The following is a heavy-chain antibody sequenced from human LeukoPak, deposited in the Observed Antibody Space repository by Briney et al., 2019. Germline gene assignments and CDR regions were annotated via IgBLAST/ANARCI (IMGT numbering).Heavy chain of an antibody. CDR2: IYYSGST. CDR1: GGSISSGDYY. D-gene: IGHD5-18*01. CDR3: ARGTRGYSYGLRP. Sequence: PSETLSLTCTVSGGSISSGDYYWSWIRQPPGKGLEWIGYIYYSGSTYYNPSLKSRVTISVDTSKNQFSPKLSSVTAADTAVYYCARGTRGYSYGLRPWGQGTLVTVSS. J-gene: IGHJ4*02. V-gene: IGHV4-30-4*01.